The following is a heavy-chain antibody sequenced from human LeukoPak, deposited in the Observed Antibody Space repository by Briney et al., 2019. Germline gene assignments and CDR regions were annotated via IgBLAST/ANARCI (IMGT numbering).Heavy chain of an antibody. CDR1: GGSISSGGYY. CDR3: ARYMSNGDYPNLDY. CDR2: IYYSGST. Sequence: PQTLSLTCTVSGGSISSGGYYWSWIRQHPGKGLEWIGYIYYSGSTYYNPSLKSRVTISVDTSKNQFSLKLSSVTAADTAVYYCARYMSNGDYPNLDYWGQGTLVTVSS. J-gene: IGHJ4*02. D-gene: IGHD4-17*01. V-gene: IGHV4-31*03.